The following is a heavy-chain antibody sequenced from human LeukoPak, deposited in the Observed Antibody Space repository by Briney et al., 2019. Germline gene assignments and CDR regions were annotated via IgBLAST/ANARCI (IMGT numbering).Heavy chain of an antibody. CDR3: VRYFDWPRPFDY. CDR2: ISAYNGNA. J-gene: IGHJ4*02. CDR1: GYTFTSYG. Sequence: GASVKVSCKASGYTFTSYGISWVRQAPGQGLEWMGWISAYNGNANYAQNLQGRVTMTTDISTSTAYMELRSLRSDDTAVYYCVRYFDWPRPFDYWGQGTLVTVSS. V-gene: IGHV1-18*04. D-gene: IGHD3-9*01.